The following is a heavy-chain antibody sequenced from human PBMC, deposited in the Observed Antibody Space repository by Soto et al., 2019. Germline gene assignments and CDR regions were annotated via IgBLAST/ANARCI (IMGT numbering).Heavy chain of an antibody. CDR1: GYSFAGYW. Sequence: GESLQISCKGSGYSFAGYWITWVRQKPGKGLEWMGRIDPSDSQTYYSPSFRGHVTISVTKSITTVFLQWSSLRASDTAMYYCARQIYDSDTGPNFQYYFDSWGQGTPVTVSS. CDR3: ARQIYDSDTGPNFQYYFDS. J-gene: IGHJ4*02. D-gene: IGHD3-22*01. CDR2: IDPSDSQT. V-gene: IGHV5-10-1*01.